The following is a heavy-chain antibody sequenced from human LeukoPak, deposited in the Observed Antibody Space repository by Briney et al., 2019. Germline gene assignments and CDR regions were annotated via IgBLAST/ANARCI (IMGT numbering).Heavy chain of an antibody. CDR1: GGSISSSSYY. J-gene: IGHJ4*02. V-gene: IGHV4-39*07. CDR2: IYYSGST. Sequence: SETLSLTCTVSGGSISSSSYYWGWIRQPPGKGLEWIGSIYYSGSTYYNPSLKSRVTISVDKSKNQFSLKLSSVIAADTAVYYCARDSLRRGQLVSDYWGQGTLVTVSS. D-gene: IGHD6-13*01. CDR3: ARDSLRRGQLVSDY.